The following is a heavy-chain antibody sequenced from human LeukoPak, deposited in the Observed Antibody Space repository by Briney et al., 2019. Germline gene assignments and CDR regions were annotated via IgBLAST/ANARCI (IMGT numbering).Heavy chain of an antibody. Sequence: GESLKISCKGSGYRFSNYWIGWVRQMPGRGLEWMGFVYPSDSDTRYNPSFEGQVIISADKSITTVYLQWSSLKASDTAMYYCARQGFSARQMNWFDPWGQGTLVTVSS. CDR1: GYRFSNYW. CDR2: VYPSDSDT. V-gene: IGHV5-51*01. CDR3: ARQGFSARQMNWFDP. D-gene: IGHD2/OR15-2a*01. J-gene: IGHJ5*02.